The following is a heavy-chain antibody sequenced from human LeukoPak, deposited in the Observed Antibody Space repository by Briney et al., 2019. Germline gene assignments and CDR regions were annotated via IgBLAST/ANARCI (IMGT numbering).Heavy chain of an antibody. D-gene: IGHD3-16*02. CDR3: ASCLDYDYVWGSYRYKPFSCPPTD. CDR2: IYYSGST. J-gene: IGHJ4*02. V-gene: IGHV4-59*01. CDR1: GGSISSYY. Sequence: SETLSLTCTVSGGSISSYYWSWIRQPPGKGLEWIGYIYYSGSTNYNPSLKSRVTISVDTSKNQFSLKLSSVTAADTAVYYCASCLDYDYVWGSYRYKPFSCPPTDWGQGTLVTVSS.